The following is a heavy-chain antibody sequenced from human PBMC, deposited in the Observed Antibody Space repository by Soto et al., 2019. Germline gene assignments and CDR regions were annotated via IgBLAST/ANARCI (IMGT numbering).Heavy chain of an antibody. D-gene: IGHD3-10*01. CDR2: IIPIFGIK. CDR1: GGTFNTYA. CDR3: AKEAGDH. Sequence: QMQLVQSGAEVKERGSSVKISCKTSGGTFNTYALTWMRQAPGQGLEWIGGIIPIFGIKNVAQRFQGRVTINADESLTTAYMEMTSLRSDDTAVYYCAKEAGDHWGQGTLVTVSS. V-gene: IGHV1-69*01. J-gene: IGHJ4*02.